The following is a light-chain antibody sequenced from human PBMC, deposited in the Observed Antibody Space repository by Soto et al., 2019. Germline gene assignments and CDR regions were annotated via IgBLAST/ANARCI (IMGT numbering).Light chain of an antibody. CDR1: SSNIGRNY. CDR2: KND. J-gene: IGLJ3*02. CDR3: ATWDPSLSGWV. Sequence: QAVVSQPPSASGTPGQRVTISCSGSSSNIGRNYVYWYQQFPGTAPKLLIFKNDQRPSGVPDRFSGSKSGTSASLAISGLRSEDEADYYCATWDPSLSGWVFGGGTKVTVL. V-gene: IGLV1-47*01.